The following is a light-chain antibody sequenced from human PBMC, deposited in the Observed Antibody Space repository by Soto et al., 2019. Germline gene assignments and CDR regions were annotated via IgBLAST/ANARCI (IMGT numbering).Light chain of an antibody. CDR2: EVS. CDR3: SSYTNSSTLHV. Sequence: QSALTQPASVSGSPGQSITISCTGSSSDVGRYNYVSWYQHHPGKAPKLMIYEVSNRPSGVSNRFSGSKSGNTASLTISGLQAEDEADYHCSSYTNSSTLHVFGTGTKVTVL. CDR1: SSDVGRYNY. V-gene: IGLV2-14*01. J-gene: IGLJ1*01.